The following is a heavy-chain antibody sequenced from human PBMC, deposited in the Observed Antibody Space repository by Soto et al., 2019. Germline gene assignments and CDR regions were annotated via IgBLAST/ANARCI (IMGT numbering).Heavy chain of an antibody. D-gene: IGHD3-22*01. CDR1: GGSISSSNW. Sequence: SETLSLTCAVSGGSISSSNWWSWVRQPPGKGLEWIGEIYHSGSTNYNPSLKSRVTISIDKSKNQFSLKLSSVTAADTAVYYCARVGDYYDSRGYYYIPFDYWGQGTLVTV. CDR2: IYHSGST. CDR3: ARVGDYYDSRGYYYIPFDY. V-gene: IGHV4-4*02. J-gene: IGHJ4*02.